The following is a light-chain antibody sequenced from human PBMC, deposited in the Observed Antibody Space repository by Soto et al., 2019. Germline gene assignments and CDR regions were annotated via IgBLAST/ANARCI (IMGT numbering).Light chain of an antibody. J-gene: IGKJ4*01. Sequence: EIVLTQSPGTLSLSPGESVTLSCSATQSVGRDYLAWFQHKPGQAPMLLVHHASTRATGVPDRFSGSGSGTDFTFTVSRLEPEDFAIYYCHQYASEPLTFGGGTKLEIK. V-gene: IGKV3-20*01. CDR1: QSVGRDY. CDR2: HAS. CDR3: HQYASEPLT.